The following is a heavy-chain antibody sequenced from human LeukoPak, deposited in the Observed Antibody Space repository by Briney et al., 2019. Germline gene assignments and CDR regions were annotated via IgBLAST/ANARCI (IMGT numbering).Heavy chain of an antibody. D-gene: IGHD3-22*01. V-gene: IGHV3-53*01. Sequence: GGSLRLSCAASGFTVSSNYMRWVRQAPGKGREWVSGIYSGDNTYYADSVKGRFTISRDNSKNTLYLEMNSLRAEDTAVYYCAKDSSSYDWGYMDVWGKGTTVTISS. CDR2: IYSGDNT. CDR1: GFTVSSNY. CDR3: AKDSSSYDWGYMDV. J-gene: IGHJ6*03.